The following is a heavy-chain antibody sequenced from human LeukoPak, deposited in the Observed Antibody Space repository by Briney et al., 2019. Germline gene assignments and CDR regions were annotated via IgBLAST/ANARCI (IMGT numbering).Heavy chain of an antibody. D-gene: IGHD1-26*01. CDR1: GFTFSSYG. CDR3: AKDGKVGATLSYYFDY. CDR2: IWYDGSNK. J-gene: IGHJ4*02. Sequence: PGRSLRLSCAASGFTFSSYGMHWVRQAPGKGLEWVAVIWYDGSNKYYADSVKGRFTISRDNSKNTLYLQMNSLRAEDTAVYYCAKDGKVGATLSYYFDYWGQGTLVTVSS. V-gene: IGHV3-33*06.